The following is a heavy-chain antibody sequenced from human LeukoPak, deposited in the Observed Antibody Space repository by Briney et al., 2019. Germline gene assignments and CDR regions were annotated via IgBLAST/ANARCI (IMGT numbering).Heavy chain of an antibody. D-gene: IGHD3-22*01. Sequence: SETLSLTCTVSGGSISSYYWSWIRQPPGKGLEWIGYIYYSGSTNYNPSLKSRVTISVDTSKNQFSLKLSSVTAADTAVYYCARGVGAYYYDSSGPYFDYWGQGTLVTVSS. CDR2: IYYSGST. CDR3: ARGVGAYYYDSSGPYFDY. J-gene: IGHJ4*02. CDR1: GGSISSYY. V-gene: IGHV4-59*01.